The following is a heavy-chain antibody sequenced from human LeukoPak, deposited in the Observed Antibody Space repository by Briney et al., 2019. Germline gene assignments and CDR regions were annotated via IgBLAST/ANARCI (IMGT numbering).Heavy chain of an antibody. CDR3: ARDRMSGFLDY. V-gene: IGHV3-30-3*01. CDR1: GFTFSSYA. D-gene: IGHD5-12*01. CDR2: ISYDGSNK. J-gene: IGHJ4*02. Sequence: PGGSLRLSCAASGFTFSSYAMHWVRQAPGKGLEWVAVISYDGSNKYYADSVKGRFTITRDNSKNTLYLQMNSLRAEDTAVYYCARDRMSGFLDYWGQGTLVTVSS.